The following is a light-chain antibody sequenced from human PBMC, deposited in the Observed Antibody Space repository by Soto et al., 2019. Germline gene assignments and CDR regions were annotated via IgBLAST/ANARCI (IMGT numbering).Light chain of an antibody. CDR1: SSNIGAPFD. CDR3: QSYDSSLSAYV. CDR2: AND. Sequence: QSVLTQPPSVSGAPGRRVTVACTGSSSNIGAPFDVHWYQLLPGAVPKLLIFANDNRPSGVPDRSSASKSGTSASLAITGLQAEDEADYYCQSYDSSLSAYVFGTGTKVT. V-gene: IGLV1-40*01. J-gene: IGLJ1*01.